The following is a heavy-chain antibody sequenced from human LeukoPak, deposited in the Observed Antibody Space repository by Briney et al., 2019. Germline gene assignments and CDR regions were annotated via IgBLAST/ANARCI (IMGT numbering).Heavy chain of an antibody. CDR3: ARDLGSGSYTGANWYFDL. Sequence: PGGSLRLYCAASGFTVSRNYMSWVRQAPGQGLEWGSVIYSGGSTYYPDSAKGRFTISRDNSKNTLYLQMNSLRAEDTAVYYCARDLGSGSYTGANWYFDLWGRGTLVTVSS. CDR1: GFTVSRNY. D-gene: IGHD3-10*01. J-gene: IGHJ2*01. V-gene: IGHV3-53*01. CDR2: IYSGGST.